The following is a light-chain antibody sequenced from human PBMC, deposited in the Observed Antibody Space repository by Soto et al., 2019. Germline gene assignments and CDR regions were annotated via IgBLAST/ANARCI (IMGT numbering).Light chain of an antibody. J-gene: IGLJ2*01. V-gene: IGLV1-51*01. CDR3: GTWDSSLSAL. CDR1: SSNIGNNY. Sequence: QSVLTQPPSVSAAPGQKVTISCSGSSSNIGNNYVSWYQQLPGTAPKLLIYDNNKRPSGIPDRFSCSKSGTSATLGITGLQTGDEADYYCGTWDSSLSALFGGGTKLTVL. CDR2: DNN.